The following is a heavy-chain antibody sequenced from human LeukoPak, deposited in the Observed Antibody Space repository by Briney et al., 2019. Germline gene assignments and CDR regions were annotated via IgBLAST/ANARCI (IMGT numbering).Heavy chain of an antibody. CDR3: ARDPSEYESDY. CDR1: GGSISSGSYY. V-gene: IGHV4-61*02. Sequence: YPSQTLSLTCTVSGGSISSGSYYWSWIRQPAGKGLEWIGRIYTSGSTNYNPSLKSRVTISVDTSKNQFSLKLSSVTAADTAVYYCARDPSEYESDYWGQGTLVTVSS. J-gene: IGHJ4*02. CDR2: IYTSGST. D-gene: IGHD2-2*01.